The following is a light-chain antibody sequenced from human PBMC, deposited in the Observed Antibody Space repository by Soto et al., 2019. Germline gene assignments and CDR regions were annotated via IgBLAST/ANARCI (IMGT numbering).Light chain of an antibody. Sequence: QSALTQPASVSGSPGQSITISCTGTSSDIGAYNYVSWYQHYPGKAPKLMIYEVSDRPSGVSNRFSGSKSGNTASLTISGLQTDDEADYYCISFTSTSTVIFGGGTKLTVL. CDR3: ISFTSTSTVI. J-gene: IGLJ2*01. CDR2: EVS. CDR1: SSDIGAYNY. V-gene: IGLV2-14*01.